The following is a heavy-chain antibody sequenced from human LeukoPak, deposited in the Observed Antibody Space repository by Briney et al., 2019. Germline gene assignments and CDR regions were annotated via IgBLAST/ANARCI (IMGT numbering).Heavy chain of an antibody. Sequence: ASVKVSCKAFGYTFTSYGISWVRQAPGQGLEWMGIINPSGGSTSYAQKFQGRVTMTRDTSTSTVYMELSSLRSGDTAVYYCARDLFTVDTAMVTAYWGQGTLVTVSS. CDR2: INPSGGST. J-gene: IGHJ4*02. CDR3: ARDLFTVDTAMVTAY. V-gene: IGHV1-46*01. D-gene: IGHD5-18*01. CDR1: GYTFTSYG.